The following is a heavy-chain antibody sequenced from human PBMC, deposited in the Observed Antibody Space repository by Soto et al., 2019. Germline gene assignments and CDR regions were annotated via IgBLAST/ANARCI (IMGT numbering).Heavy chain of an antibody. CDR2: IYGADDY. CDR3: AHRRGYGPSAFDL. J-gene: IGHJ3*01. Sequence: QITLKESGPTVVKPTQTLTLTCTFSWFSLSTSGEGVGWIRQPPGRALEWLALIYGADDYRYSQSLTSRLTITKDTFKKQVVLTMTNMDPVDTGTYFCAHRRGYGPSAFDLWGQGTMVTVSS. CDR1: WFSLSTSGEG. V-gene: IGHV2-5*02. D-gene: IGHD5-18*01.